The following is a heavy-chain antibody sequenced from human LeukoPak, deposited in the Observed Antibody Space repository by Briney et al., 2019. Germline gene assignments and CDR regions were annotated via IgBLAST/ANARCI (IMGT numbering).Heavy chain of an antibody. D-gene: IGHD6-13*01. J-gene: IGHJ1*01. Sequence: PGGSLRLSCAASGFTFSSYWMSWVRQAPGKGLEWVANIKQDGREKYYVDSVKGRFTISRDNSKNTLYLQMNSLRAEDTAVYYCAKEGIIAAAAPEYFQHWGQGTLVTVSS. CDR3: AKEGIIAAAAPEYFQH. V-gene: IGHV3-7*03. CDR1: GFTFSSYW. CDR2: IKQDGREK.